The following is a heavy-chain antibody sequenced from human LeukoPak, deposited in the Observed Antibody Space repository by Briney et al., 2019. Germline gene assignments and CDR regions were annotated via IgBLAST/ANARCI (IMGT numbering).Heavy chain of an antibody. D-gene: IGHD3-22*01. CDR1: GGSFSGYY. V-gene: IGHV4-34*01. Sequence: SETLSPTCAVYGGSFSGYYWSWIRQPPEKGLEWIGEINHSGSTNYNPSLKSRVTISVDTSKNQFSLKLSSVTAADTAVYYCARRAPPYYYDRDAFDIWGQGTMVTVSS. CDR2: INHSGST. J-gene: IGHJ3*02. CDR3: ARRAPPYYYDRDAFDI.